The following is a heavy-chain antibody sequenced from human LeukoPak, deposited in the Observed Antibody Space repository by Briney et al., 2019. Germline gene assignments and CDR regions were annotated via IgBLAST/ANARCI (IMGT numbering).Heavy chain of an antibody. D-gene: IGHD3-22*01. Sequence: GGSLRLSCAASGFTFSSYGMHWVRQAPGKGLEWVAFIRYDGSNKYYADSVRGRFTISRDNAKNSLYLQMNSLRAEDTAVYYCARGPSGYYYPHYFDYWGQGTLVTVSS. J-gene: IGHJ4*02. CDR1: GFTFSSYG. CDR3: ARGPSGYYYPHYFDY. CDR2: IRYDGSNK. V-gene: IGHV3-30*02.